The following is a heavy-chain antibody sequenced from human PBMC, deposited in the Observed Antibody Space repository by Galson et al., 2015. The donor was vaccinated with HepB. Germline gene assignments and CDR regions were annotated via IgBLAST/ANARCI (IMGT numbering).Heavy chain of an antibody. Sequence: ETLSLTCSVSGGSINDYYWAWVRQPAGKGLEWIGRIYGSGGTDYNPSLSSRVTVSIDTSNKQFSLKLTSMTAADTAVYYCARHGYSNTEALDFWGQGTLVTVSS. CDR3: ARHGYSNTEALDF. CDR1: GGSINDYY. CDR2: IYGSGGT. V-gene: IGHV4-4*07. D-gene: IGHD2-2*03. J-gene: IGHJ4*02.